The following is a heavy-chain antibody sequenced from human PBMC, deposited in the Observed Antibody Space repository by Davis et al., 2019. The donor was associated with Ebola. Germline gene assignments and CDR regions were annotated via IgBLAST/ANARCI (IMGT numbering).Heavy chain of an antibody. CDR2: IYTACTTRCT. J-gene: IGHJ4*02. CDR1: GFSVTSTY. CDR3: ARHYSTVWYHYDYFDY. D-gene: IGHD6-19*01. V-gene: IGHV3-66*04. Sequence: ESLKISCAASGFSVTSTYVSWVRQAPGKGLEWVSVIYTACTTRCTDYADSVKGRFIVSRDNSKNTVFLEMNSLRAEDTAVYYCARHYSTVWYHYDYFDYWGQGVLVTVSS.